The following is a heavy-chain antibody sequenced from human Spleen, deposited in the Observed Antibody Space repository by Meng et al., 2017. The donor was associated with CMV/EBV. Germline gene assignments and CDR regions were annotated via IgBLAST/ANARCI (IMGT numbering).Heavy chain of an antibody. Sequence: ETLSLTCAASGFTFSSYWMSWVRQAPGKGLEWVANIKQDGSEKYYVDSVKGRFTISRDNTKNSLYLQLNSLRAEDTAVYYCARVFAREGSAFNAFDIWGQGTMVTVSS. CDR2: IKQDGSEK. CDR1: GFTFSSYW. J-gene: IGHJ3*02. V-gene: IGHV3-7*01. CDR3: ARVFAREGSAFNAFDI. D-gene: IGHD2-21*01.